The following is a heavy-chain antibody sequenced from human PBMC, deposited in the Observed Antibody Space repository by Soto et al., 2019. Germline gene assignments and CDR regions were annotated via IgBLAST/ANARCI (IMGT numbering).Heavy chain of an antibody. CDR2: VFYSGTT. CDR1: GGSISSPSYN. V-gene: IGHV4-39*01. J-gene: IGHJ4*02. CDR3: TTLASGHFDS. Sequence: QLRESGPGLLKPSETLSLTCNVSGGSISSPSYNWGWVRQPPGKGPEWIGTVFYSGTTQYNPSLRCRIAMSVETSKRQVSLTLTSVTAADPAVYYCTTLASGHFDSWGQGAQVTVSS. D-gene: IGHD2-8*02.